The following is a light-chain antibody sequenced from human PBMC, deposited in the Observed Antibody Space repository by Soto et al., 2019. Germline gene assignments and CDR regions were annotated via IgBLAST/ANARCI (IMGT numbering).Light chain of an antibody. CDR2: GAS. J-gene: IGKJ2*01. CDR1: QSVSSNY. Sequence: EIVLTQSPGTLSLSPGGRATLSCRASQSVSSNYLAWYQQKPGQAPRLLIYGASSRATGIPDRFGGSGSVTGFTLTISRLEPDDFAVYYCQHYGGSSYTFGQGTKLEIK. CDR3: QHYGGSSYT. V-gene: IGKV3-20*01.